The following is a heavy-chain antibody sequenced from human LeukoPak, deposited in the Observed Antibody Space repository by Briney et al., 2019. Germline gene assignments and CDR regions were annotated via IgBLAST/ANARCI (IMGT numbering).Heavy chain of an antibody. CDR2: IYYSGST. CDR1: GGSISSYY. CDR3: ARLYSSGWTPAIDY. J-gene: IGHJ4*02. D-gene: IGHD6-19*01. V-gene: IGHV4-59*08. Sequence: SETLSLTCTVSGGSISSYYWSWIRQPPGKGLEWIGYIYYSGSTYYNPSLKSRVTISVDTSKNQFSLKLSSVTAADTAVYYCARLYSSGWTPAIDYWGQGTLVTVSS.